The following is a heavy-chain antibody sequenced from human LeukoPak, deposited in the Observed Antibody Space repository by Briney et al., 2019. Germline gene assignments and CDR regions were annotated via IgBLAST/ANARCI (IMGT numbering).Heavy chain of an antibody. J-gene: IGHJ4*02. CDR3: AKDLRGRVPILGT. D-gene: IGHD3-3*01. CDR1: GFTFDDYA. V-gene: IGHV3-9*01. CDR2: ISWNSGSI. Sequence: PGGSLRLSCAASGFTFDDYAMHWVRQAPGKGLEWVSGISWNSGSIGYADSVKGRFTISRDNAKNSLYLQMNSLRAEDTAVYYCAKDLRGRVPILGTWGQGTLVTVSS.